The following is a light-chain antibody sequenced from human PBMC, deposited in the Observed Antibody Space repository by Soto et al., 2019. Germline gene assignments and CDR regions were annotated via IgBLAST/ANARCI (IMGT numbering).Light chain of an antibody. Sequence: QSALTQPRSVSGSPGQSVTVSCIGTSSVVGGYKSVSWYQQYPGKAPKLMIYDVSERPSGVPNRFSGSKSGNTASLTISGLQAEDEADYYCCSYVGSYSYVFGTGTKLTVL. CDR3: CSYVGSYSYV. J-gene: IGLJ1*01. CDR1: SSVVGGYKS. V-gene: IGLV2-11*01. CDR2: DVS.